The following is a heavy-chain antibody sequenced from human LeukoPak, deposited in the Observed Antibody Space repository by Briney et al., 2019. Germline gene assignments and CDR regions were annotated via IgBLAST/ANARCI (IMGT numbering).Heavy chain of an antibody. CDR1: GLTVSSNY. J-gene: IGHJ4*02. V-gene: IGHV3-66*01. CDR2: IYSGGST. D-gene: IGHD2-2*01. CDR3: ARGSIGSTSSWGGLDY. Sequence: PGGSLRLSCAASGLTVSSNYMSWVRQAPGKGLEWVSVIYSGGSTYYADSVEGRFTISRDNFKNTLYLQMNSLRAEDTSMYYCARGSIGSTSSWGGLDYWGQGTLVTVSS.